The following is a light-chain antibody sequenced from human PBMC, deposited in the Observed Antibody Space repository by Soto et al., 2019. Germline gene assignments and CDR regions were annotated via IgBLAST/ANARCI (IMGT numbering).Light chain of an antibody. V-gene: IGKV1D-16*01. J-gene: IGKJ5*01. CDR2: ATS. CDR1: QGIGRS. Sequence: DIQMTQSPSSLSASVGDRVTIICRASQGIGRSLAWYQQKPEKAPKSLIYATSSLQSGVPSRFSGSGSGTDFALTINSLQPEDFATYYCQQYNSYPSTFGQGTRLEIK. CDR3: QQYNSYPST.